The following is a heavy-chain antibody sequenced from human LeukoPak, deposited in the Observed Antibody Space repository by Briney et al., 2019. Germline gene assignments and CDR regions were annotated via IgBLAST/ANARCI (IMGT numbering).Heavy chain of an antibody. Sequence: GGSLRLSCAASGFTFSSYAMSWVRQAPGKGLEWVSAISGSGGSTYYADSVKGRFTISRDNTKNSLYLQMNSLRGEDTALYYCARDSSPSSGDYYWDAFDSWGQGTLVTVSS. CDR1: GFTFSSYA. V-gene: IGHV3-23*01. CDR3: ARDSSPSSGDYYWDAFDS. D-gene: IGHD4-17*01. CDR2: ISGSGGST. J-gene: IGHJ3*02.